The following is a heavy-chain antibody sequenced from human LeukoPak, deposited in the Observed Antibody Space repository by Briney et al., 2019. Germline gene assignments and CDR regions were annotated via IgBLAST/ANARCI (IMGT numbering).Heavy chain of an antibody. D-gene: IGHD6-13*01. CDR3: ARDSAGNDY. J-gene: IGHJ4*02. Sequence: GGSLRLSCAASGFTFSSYGMHWVRQAPGKGLEWVANIKQDGSERYYVDSVKGRFTISRDNAKNSLYLQMNSLRAEDTAMYYCARDSAGNDYWGQGTLVTVSS. CDR1: GFTFSSYG. CDR2: IKQDGSER. V-gene: IGHV3-7*01.